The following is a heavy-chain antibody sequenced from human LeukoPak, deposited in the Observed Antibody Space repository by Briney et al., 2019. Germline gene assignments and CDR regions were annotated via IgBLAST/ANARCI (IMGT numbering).Heavy chain of an antibody. D-gene: IGHD1-26*01. CDR3: AKNPSYSGPGYFGY. CDR2: ISGSGSYI. CDR1: GFTLGNYA. V-gene: IGHV3-23*01. Sequence: GGSLRLSCAASGFTLGNYAMSWVRQAPGKGLEWVSTISGSGSYIHYADSVKGRFTISRDNSKSTLYLHMNSLRAEDTAAYFCAKNPSYSGPGYFGYWGQGTLVTVSS. J-gene: IGHJ4*02.